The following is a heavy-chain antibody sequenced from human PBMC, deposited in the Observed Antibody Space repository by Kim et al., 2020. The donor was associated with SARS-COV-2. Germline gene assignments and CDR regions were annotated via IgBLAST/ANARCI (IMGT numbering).Heavy chain of an antibody. CDR2: SVRP. J-gene: IGHJ3*02. Sequence: SVRPYYNPTLKSRVTIAVDTSKNQSSLKLSSVTAADTALYYCARDDAFDIWGQGTMVTVAS. CDR3: ARDDAFDI. V-gene: IGHV4-31*02.